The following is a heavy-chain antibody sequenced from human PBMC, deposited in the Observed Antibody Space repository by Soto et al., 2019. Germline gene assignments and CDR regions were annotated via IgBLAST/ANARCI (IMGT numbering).Heavy chain of an antibody. Sequence: GGSLRLSCSASGFTFSSYAMHWVRQAPGKGLEYVSAISSNGGSTYYADSVKGRFTISRDNSKNTLYLQMSSLRAEDTAVYYCVKFTAMVPFDYWGQGTLVTVSS. CDR3: VKFTAMVPFDY. V-gene: IGHV3-64D*08. J-gene: IGHJ4*02. CDR2: ISSNGGST. D-gene: IGHD5-18*01. CDR1: GFTFSSYA.